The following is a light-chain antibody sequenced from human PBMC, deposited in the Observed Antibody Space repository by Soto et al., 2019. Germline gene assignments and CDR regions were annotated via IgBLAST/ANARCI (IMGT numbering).Light chain of an antibody. CDR1: QSVSSTY. Sequence: EIVLTQSPGTLSLSPGERATLSCRASQSVSSTYLGWYQQKPGQAPRLLIYGASSRATGIPDRFSGSGSGTDFTLTISRLETEDFAVYYCQQYGSSPPYTFDQGTKLEIK. J-gene: IGKJ2*01. CDR3: QQYGSSPPYT. V-gene: IGKV3-20*01. CDR2: GAS.